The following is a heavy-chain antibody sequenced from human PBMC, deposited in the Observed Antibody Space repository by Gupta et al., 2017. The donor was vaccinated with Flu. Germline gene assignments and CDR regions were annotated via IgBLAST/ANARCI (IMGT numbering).Heavy chain of an antibody. D-gene: IGHD5-12*01. Sequence: EVQLLESGGGLVQPGGSLRLSCAASGLTFSSYAMSWVRQAPGKGLEWVSAISGSGGSTYYADSVKGRFTISRDNSKNTLYLQMNSLRAEDTAVYYCAKQGRGWLHPDYWGQGTLVTVSS. CDR2: ISGSGGST. V-gene: IGHV3-23*01. CDR3: AKQGRGWLHPDY. J-gene: IGHJ4*02. CDR1: GLTFSSYA.